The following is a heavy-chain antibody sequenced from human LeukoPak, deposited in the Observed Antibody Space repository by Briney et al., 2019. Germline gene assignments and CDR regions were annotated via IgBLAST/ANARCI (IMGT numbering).Heavy chain of an antibody. CDR2: ISNGGSPT. J-gene: IGHJ5*02. CDR1: GYTFSPYW. Sequence: GGSLRLSCVASGYTFSPYWMSWVRQTPGKGLEWVASISNGGSPTCYVDSVRGRFTISRDDAKNSLFLYMNSLRADDTAVYYCTRENYVPDSWGQGTLVTVSS. CDR3: TRENYVPDS. V-gene: IGHV3-7*03. D-gene: IGHD3-10*02.